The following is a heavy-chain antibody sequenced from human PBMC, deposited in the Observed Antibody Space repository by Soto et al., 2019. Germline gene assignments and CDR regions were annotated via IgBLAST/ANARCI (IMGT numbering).Heavy chain of an antibody. CDR2: IIRIFGTP. D-gene: IGHD3-10*01. V-gene: IGHV1-69*12. CDR3: ARQGSNEYYYDGRDV. J-gene: IGHJ6*02. Sequence: QVQLVQSGAEVKKPGSSVKVSCKASGGTFSSYAINWVRQAPGQGLEWMGGIIRIFGTPDYAQRFQGRVTITADESTSTAYMELSSLRSEDTAVYYCARQGSNEYYYDGRDVWGQGTTVTVSS. CDR1: GGTFSSYA.